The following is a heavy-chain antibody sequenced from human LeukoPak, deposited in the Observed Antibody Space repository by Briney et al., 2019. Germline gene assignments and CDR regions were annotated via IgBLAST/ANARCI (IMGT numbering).Heavy chain of an antibody. CDR1: GFTFSSYA. V-gene: IGHV3-23*01. D-gene: IGHD3-3*01. J-gene: IGHJ4*02. CDR2: ISGSGGST. CDR3: AKQGQITIFGVVIKNPPYYSDY. Sequence: PGGSLRLYCAASGFTFSSYAMSWVRQAPGKGLEWVSAISGSGGSTYYADSVKGRFTISRDNSKNTFYLQMNSLRAEDTAVYYCAKQGQITIFGVVIKNPPYYSDYWGQGTLVTVSS.